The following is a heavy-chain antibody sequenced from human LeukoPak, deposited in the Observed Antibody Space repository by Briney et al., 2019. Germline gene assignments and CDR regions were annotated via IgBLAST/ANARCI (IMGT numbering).Heavy chain of an antibody. CDR2: IRYDGSTK. CDR1: GFTFSNYG. J-gene: IGHJ3*02. Sequence: QPGGSLRLSCAASGFTFSNYGVHWVGQAPGKGLEWVAVIRYDGSTKYYADSVKGRFTISRDNSKNTLYLQMNSLRAEDTAVYYCAKVRFFSQAWFGESHDAFDIWGQGTMVTVSS. V-gene: IGHV3-33*06. CDR3: AKVRFFSQAWFGESHDAFDI. D-gene: IGHD3-10*01.